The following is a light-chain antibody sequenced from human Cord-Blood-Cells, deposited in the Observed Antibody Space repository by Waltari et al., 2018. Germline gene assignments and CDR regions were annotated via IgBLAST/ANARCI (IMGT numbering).Light chain of an antibody. J-gene: IGKJ1*01. V-gene: IGKV1-8*01. CDR1: QGISSY. CDR2: AAS. CDR3: QQYYSYPWT. Sequence: AIRMTQSPSSLSASTCDRVTITCRAGQGISSYLAWYQQKPGKAPKILIYAASTLQSGVPSRFSGSGSGTDFSLTISRLQSEDFATYYCQQYYSYPWTFGQGTKVEIK.